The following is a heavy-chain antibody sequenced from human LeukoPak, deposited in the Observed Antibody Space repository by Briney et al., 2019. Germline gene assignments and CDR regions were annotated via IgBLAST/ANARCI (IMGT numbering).Heavy chain of an antibody. CDR2: INPNNGGT. V-gene: IGHV1-2*06. Sequence: ASVKVSCKASGYTFTGYYMHWVRQAPGQGLEWMGRINPNNGGTNYAQKFQGRVTMTGDTPISTAYMELSSLRSDDTAVYYCMRESGSYHGNDYWGQGTLVTVSS. CDR3: MRESGSYHGNDY. J-gene: IGHJ4*02. D-gene: IGHD1-26*01. CDR1: GYTFTGYY.